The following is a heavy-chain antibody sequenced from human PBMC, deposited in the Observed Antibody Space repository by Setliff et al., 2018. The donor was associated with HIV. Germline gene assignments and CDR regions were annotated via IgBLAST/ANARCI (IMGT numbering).Heavy chain of an antibody. CDR3: ARVGNNRLQFFDH. CDR1: GYTFKSYD. D-gene: IGHD5-12*01. V-gene: IGHV1-3*01. J-gene: IGHJ4*02. CDR2: INAGNGNR. Sequence: ASVKVSCKTSGYTFKSYDINWVRQAPGQRPEWMARINAGNGNREYSPKFQGRVTITADTYASTMYMELSSLRSEDTAVYYCARVGNNRLQFFDHWGQGTLVTVSS.